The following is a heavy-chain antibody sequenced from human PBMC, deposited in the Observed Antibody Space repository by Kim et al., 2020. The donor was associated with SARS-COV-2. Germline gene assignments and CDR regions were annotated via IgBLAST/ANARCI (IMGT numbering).Heavy chain of an antibody. J-gene: IGHJ6*02. CDR3: ARRYCSSTSCSYGMDV. D-gene: IGHD2-2*01. Sequence: KFQGRVTITRDTSASTAYMVLSSLRSEDTAVYYCARRYCSSTSCSYGMDVWGQGTTVTVSS. V-gene: IGHV1-3*01.